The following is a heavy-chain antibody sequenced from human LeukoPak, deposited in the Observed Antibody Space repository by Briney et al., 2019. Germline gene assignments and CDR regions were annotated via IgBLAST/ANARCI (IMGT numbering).Heavy chain of an antibody. CDR1: GGSSRSGDYF. CDR3: ARENNDYGGKKAFDY. V-gene: IGHV4-30-4*01. D-gene: IGHD4-23*01. CDR2: IHYSGNT. J-gene: IGHJ4*02. Sequence: SETLSLTCAVSGGSSRSGDYFWSWIRQPTGKGLEWIGHIHYSGNTYYNPSLKSRVSISVDTSKNQFSLKLSSVTAADTAVYYCARENNDYGGKKAFDYWGQGTLVTVSS.